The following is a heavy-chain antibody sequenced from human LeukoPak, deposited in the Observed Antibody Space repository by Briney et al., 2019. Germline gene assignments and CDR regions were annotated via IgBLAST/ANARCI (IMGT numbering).Heavy chain of an antibody. J-gene: IGHJ4*02. D-gene: IGHD2-8*01. CDR1: GYTFTNYG. Sequence: ASVKVSCKASGYTFTNYGISWVRQAPGQGLEWMGWISAYNGNTNYAQRLQGRVTMTTDASTSTAYMELRSLRSDDTAVYYCARDPCANGVCYFDFWGQGTLVTVSS. V-gene: IGHV1-18*01. CDR3: ARDPCANGVCYFDF. CDR2: ISAYNGNT.